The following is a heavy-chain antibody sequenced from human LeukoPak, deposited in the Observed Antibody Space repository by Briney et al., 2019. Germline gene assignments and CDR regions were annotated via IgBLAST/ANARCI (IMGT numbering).Heavy chain of an antibody. CDR1: GFTFSSYA. CDR3: ARDRGIERITMIVAS. D-gene: IGHD3-22*01. CDR2: ISYDGSNK. V-gene: IGHV3-30-3*01. J-gene: IGHJ4*02. Sequence: PGGSLRLSCAASGFTFSSYAMHWVRQAPGKGLEWVAVISYDGSNKYYADSVKGRFTISRDNSKNTLYLQMNSLRAEDTAVYYCARDRGIERITMIVASWGQGTLVTVSS.